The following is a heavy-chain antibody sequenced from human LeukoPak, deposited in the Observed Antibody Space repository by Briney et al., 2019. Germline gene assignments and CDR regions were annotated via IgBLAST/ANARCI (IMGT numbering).Heavy chain of an antibody. V-gene: IGHV4-4*02. CDR3: AREKTQGPIDY. CDR2: IYYSGST. J-gene: IGHJ4*02. CDR1: GGSISSSIW. Sequence: SETLSLTCAVSGGSISSSIWWSWVRQPPGKGLEWIGSIYYSGSTYYNPSLKSRVTISVDTSKNPFSLKLSSVTDPDTAVYSCAREKTQGPIDYWGQGTLVTVSS.